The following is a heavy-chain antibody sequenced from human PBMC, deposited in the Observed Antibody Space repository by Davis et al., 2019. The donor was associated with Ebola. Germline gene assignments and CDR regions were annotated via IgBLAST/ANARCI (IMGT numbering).Heavy chain of an antibody. Sequence: PGGSLRLSCEGSGYSFSNYWIAWVRQMPGKGLEWMGIIYPGDSDTRYSPSFQGQVTISADKSISTAYLQWSSLKASDTAMYYCARREGYNNWFDPWGQGTLVTVSS. J-gene: IGHJ5*02. CDR3: ARREGYNNWFDP. V-gene: IGHV5-51*01. D-gene: IGHD6-13*01. CDR2: IYPGDSDT. CDR1: GYSFSNYW.